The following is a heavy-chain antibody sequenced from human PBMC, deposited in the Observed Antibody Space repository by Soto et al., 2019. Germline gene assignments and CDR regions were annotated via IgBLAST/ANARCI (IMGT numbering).Heavy chain of an antibody. CDR3: ARRVGGPQYNWFVP. Sequence: QVQLVQSGAEVKKPGASVKVSCKASGYTFTSYGISWVRQAPGQGLEWMGWISAYNGNTNYAQKLQGRVTMTTDTTTSRAYMELRSLRSDDTAVDYCARRVGGPQYNWFVPWGQETLVTVSS. CDR2: ISAYNGNT. CDR1: GYTFTSYG. J-gene: IGHJ5*02. V-gene: IGHV1-18*01. D-gene: IGHD1-26*01.